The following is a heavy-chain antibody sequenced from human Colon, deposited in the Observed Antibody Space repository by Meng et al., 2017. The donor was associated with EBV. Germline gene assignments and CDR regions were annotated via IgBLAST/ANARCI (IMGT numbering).Heavy chain of an antibody. CDR3: VRANLGSADY. J-gene: IGHJ4*02. D-gene: IGHD7-27*01. CDR2: ITPSSGGT. CDR1: GYTFTGYY. V-gene: IGHV1-2*06. Sequence: QVHLVQSGAEVKKPGALVKVSCKASGYTFTGYYMHWLRQAPGQGLEWVGRITPSSGGTTYAQKFQGRVTMTRDTSISTAYMELSSLRSDDAAIYYCVRANLGSADYWGQGTLVTVFS.